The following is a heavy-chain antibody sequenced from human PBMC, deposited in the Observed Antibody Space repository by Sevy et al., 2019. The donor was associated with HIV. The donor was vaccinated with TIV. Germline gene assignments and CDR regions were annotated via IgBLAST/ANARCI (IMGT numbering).Heavy chain of an antibody. D-gene: IGHD3-3*01. CDR3: TTKGDIWSGDQFFEY. CDR1: GFTFSKAW. Sequence: GGSLRLSCAASGFTFSKAWMTWVRQAPGKGLEWVGRIKSRADGGTTDYAAPVKGRFSISRDDSKNTLYLQMNSLKIEDTAVYYCTTKGDIWSGDQFFEYWGQGTLVTVSS. J-gene: IGHJ4*02. V-gene: IGHV3-15*01. CDR2: IKSRADGGTT.